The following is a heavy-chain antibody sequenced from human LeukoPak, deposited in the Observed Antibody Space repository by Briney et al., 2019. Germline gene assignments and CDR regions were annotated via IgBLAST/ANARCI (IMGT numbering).Heavy chain of an antibody. J-gene: IGHJ4*02. CDR3: ATKISGSYYEYIDY. Sequence: GGSLRLSCAASGFIFSSYEMNWVRQAPGKGLEWVSYISSSGSTIYYADSLKGRFTNSRDNAKNSLYLQMNSLRAEDTVVYYCATKISGSYYEYIDYWGQGTLVTVSS. CDR1: GFIFSSYE. CDR2: ISSSGSTI. V-gene: IGHV3-48*03. D-gene: IGHD1-26*01.